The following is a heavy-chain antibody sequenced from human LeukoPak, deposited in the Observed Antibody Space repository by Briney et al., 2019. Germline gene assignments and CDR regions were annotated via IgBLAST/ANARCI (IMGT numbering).Heavy chain of an antibody. V-gene: IGHV3-53*01. CDR3: ARVRELPYYYYMDA. CDR1: GFTVSSNY. J-gene: IGHJ6*03. CDR2: IYSGGST. Sequence: GGSLRLSCAASGFTVSSNYMSWVRQAPGKGLEWVSVIYSGGSTYYADSVKGRFTISRDNSKNTLYLQMNSLRAEDTAVYYCARVRELPYYYYMDAWGKGTTVTVSS. D-gene: IGHD4-23*01.